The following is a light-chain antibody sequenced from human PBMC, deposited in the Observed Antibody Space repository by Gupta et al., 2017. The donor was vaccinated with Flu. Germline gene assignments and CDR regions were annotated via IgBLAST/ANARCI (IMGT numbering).Light chain of an antibody. CDR3: QQTDSNPMYS. CDR2: AAA. J-gene: IGKJ2*01. CDR1: QTISRY. V-gene: IGKV1-39*01. Sequence: SSLYASVGDKGTSTCRARQTISRYLNWYKQKPGKGPKLLIYAAASWRSGVPPRFSGSGFGKDVPLTISSRQQEDYAFYYCQQTDSNPMYSFGQGTKLEIK.